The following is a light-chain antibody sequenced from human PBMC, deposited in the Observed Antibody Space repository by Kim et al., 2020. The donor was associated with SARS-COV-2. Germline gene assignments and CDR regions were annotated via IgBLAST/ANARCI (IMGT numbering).Light chain of an antibody. J-gene: IGLJ3*02. V-gene: IGLV3-21*04. CDR1: DIGSKS. CDR3: QVWDSCSDPRV. Sequence: APGKRAGITCGGNDIGSKSVLWYEQTPGQATVLVIYYASDRPSGIPERFSCSNSGNTATLTFSRVDSGDEAYHYFQVWDSCSDPRVFGGGTQLNFL. CDR2: YAS.